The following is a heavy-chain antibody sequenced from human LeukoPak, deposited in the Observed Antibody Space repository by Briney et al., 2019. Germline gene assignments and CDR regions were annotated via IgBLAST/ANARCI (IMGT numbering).Heavy chain of an antibody. V-gene: IGHV4-4*07. CDR2: VYTSATT. CDR1: GDSISSFF. D-gene: IGHD3-16*01. CDR3: ARGGQWFDP. J-gene: IGHJ5*02. Sequence: SETLSLTCSVSGDSISSFFWTWIRQPAGKGLEWIGRVYTSATTNYNPSLKSRVTMSVDTSKNEVSLSLASVTAADTAVYYRARGGQWFDPWGPGTLVIVSS.